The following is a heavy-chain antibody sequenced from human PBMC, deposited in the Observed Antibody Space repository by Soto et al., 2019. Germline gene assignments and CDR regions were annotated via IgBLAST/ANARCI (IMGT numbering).Heavy chain of an antibody. CDR1: GFTFTSSA. D-gene: IGHD6-19*01. J-gene: IGHJ4*02. Sequence: GSSVKVSCKASGFTFTSSAVQWVRQARGQRLEWIGWIVVGSGNTNYAQKFQERVTITRDMSTSTAYMELSSLRSEDTAVYYCAADLGVADQWGHFDYWGQGTLVTVSS. CDR3: AADLGVADQWGHFDY. CDR2: IVVGSGNT. V-gene: IGHV1-58*01.